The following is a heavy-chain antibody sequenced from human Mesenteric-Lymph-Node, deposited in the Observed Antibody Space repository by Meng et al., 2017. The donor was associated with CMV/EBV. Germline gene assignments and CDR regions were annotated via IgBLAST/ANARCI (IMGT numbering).Heavy chain of an antibody. CDR1: GSSFTSYW. CDR3: ARLPMAAHNYYFDY. V-gene: IGHV5-51*01. CDR2: IYPGDSDT. J-gene: IGHJ4*02. Sequence: GESLKISCKGSGSSFTSYWIGWVRQMPGEGLEWMGIIYPGDSDTRYSPSFQGQVIISVDKSISTAYLQWSSLKASDSAMYYCARLPMAAHNYYFDYWGQGTLVTVSS. D-gene: IGHD5-24*01.